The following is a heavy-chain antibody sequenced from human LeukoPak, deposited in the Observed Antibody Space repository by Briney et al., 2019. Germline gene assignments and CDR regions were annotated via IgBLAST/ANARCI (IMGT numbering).Heavy chain of an antibody. CDR2: IIPIFGTA. V-gene: IGHV1-69*05. J-gene: IGHJ3*02. CDR3: ARVKDGLRPDAFDI. CDR1: GYTFTSYD. Sequence: SVKVSCKASGYTFTSYDINWVRQATGQGLEWMGGIIPIFGTANYAQKFQGRVTITTDESTSTAYMELSSLRSEDTAVYYCARVKDGLRPDAFDIWGQGTMVTVSS. D-gene: IGHD5-24*01.